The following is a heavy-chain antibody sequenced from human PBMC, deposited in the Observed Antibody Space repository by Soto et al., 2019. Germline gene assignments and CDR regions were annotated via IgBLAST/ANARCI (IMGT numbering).Heavy chain of an antibody. CDR2: INSDGSST. J-gene: IGHJ4*02. CDR1: GFTLRGYW. V-gene: IGHV3-74*01. CDR3: AKDGRLGQFDY. D-gene: IGHD1-1*01. Sequence: EVQLVESGGGLVQPGGSLRLCCAASGFTLRGYWMHWVRQAPGKGLVWVSRINSDGSSTSYADSVKGRFTISRDNAKNTLYLQMNSLRAEDTAVYYCAKDGRLGQFDYWGQGTLVTASS.